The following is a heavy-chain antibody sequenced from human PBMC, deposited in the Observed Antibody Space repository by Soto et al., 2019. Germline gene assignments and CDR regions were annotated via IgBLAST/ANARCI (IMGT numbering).Heavy chain of an antibody. CDR3: AKDLNGSGSFTSYYHYGMDV. CDR2: ISGSGRNT. J-gene: IGHJ6*02. Sequence: EVQMLESGGGLVHPGGSLRLSCAASGFTFSNYAMNWVRQAPGKGLEWVSSISGSGRNTYYADSVKGRLTISRDSSKNTLYLQMNSLRVEDTGVYYCAKDLNGSGSFTSYYHYGMDVWGQGTTVNVSS. D-gene: IGHD3-10*01. CDR1: GFTFSNYA. V-gene: IGHV3-23*01.